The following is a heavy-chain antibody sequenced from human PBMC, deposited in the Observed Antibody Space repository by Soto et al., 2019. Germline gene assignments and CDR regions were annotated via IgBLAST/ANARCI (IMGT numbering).Heavy chain of an antibody. Sequence: PGGSLRLSCAASGFTFDDYAMHWVRQAPGKGLEWVSGISWNSGSIDYADSVKGRFTISRDNAKNSLDLQMNSLRAEDTALYYCAKRSGYGLDCWGQGTLVTVSS. V-gene: IGHV3-9*01. CDR3: AKRSGYGLDC. CDR2: ISWNSGSI. D-gene: IGHD6-25*01. CDR1: GFTFDDYA. J-gene: IGHJ4*02.